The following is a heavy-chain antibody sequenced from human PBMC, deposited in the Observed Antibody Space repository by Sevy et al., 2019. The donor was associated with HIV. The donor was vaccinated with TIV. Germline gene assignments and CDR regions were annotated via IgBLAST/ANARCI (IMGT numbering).Heavy chain of an antibody. Sequence: SETLSLTCTVSGGSINSDHWNWIRQPPGKGLEWIGYVYYTGGTNYNPSLKNRVTISVDRTKNQFSLKLTSVTAADTAGYYCVRRNDFDIWGQGPMVTVSS. CDR2: VYYTGGT. CDR3: VRRNDFDI. V-gene: IGHV4-59*08. CDR1: GGSINSDH. J-gene: IGHJ3*02.